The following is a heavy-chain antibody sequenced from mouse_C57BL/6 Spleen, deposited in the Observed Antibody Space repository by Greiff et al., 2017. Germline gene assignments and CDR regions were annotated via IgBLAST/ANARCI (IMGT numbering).Heavy chain of an antibody. CDR3: ARAEITTVVAKYYAMDY. V-gene: IGHV1-9*01. D-gene: IGHD1-1*01. J-gene: IGHJ4*01. Sequence: QVQLKQSGAELMKPGASVKLSCKATGYTFTGYWIEWVKQRPGHGLEWIGEILPGSGSTNYNEKFKGKATFTADTSSNTAYMQLSSLTTEDSAIYYCARAEITTVVAKYYAMDYWGQGTSVTVSS. CDR2: ILPGSGST. CDR1: GYTFTGYW.